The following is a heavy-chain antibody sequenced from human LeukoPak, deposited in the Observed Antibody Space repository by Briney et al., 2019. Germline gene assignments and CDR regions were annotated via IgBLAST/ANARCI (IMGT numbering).Heavy chain of an antibody. CDR3: AAKGIAVAAVFDP. CDR2: INWNGGST. D-gene: IGHD6-19*01. J-gene: IGHJ5*02. V-gene: IGHV3-20*04. Sequence: AGGSLRLSCAASGFTFDDYGMSWVRQAPGKGLEWVSGINWNGGSTGYADSVKGRFTISRDNAKNSLYLQMNSLRAEDTAVYYCAAKGIAVAAVFDPWGQGTLVTVSS. CDR1: GFTFDDYG.